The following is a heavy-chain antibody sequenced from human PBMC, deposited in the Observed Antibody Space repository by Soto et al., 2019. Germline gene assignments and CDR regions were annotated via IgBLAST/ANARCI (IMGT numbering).Heavy chain of an antibody. J-gene: IGHJ6*02. CDR1: GGPITSYH. CDR3: ARVLLGFGEFYGMDV. V-gene: IGHV4-59*12. D-gene: IGHD3-10*01. Sequence: PSETLSLTCIVSGGPITSYHWSWIRQFPGKRLEWIAYTYSTGNTNYNPSLKSRVTMSVDTSKNQFSLKLSSVTAADTAVYYCARVLLGFGEFYGMDVWGQGTTVTVSS. CDR2: TYSTGNT.